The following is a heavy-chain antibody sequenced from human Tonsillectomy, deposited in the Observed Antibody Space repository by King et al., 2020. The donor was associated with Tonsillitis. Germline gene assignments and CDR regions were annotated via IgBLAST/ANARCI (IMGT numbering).Heavy chain of an antibody. V-gene: IGHV4-4*07. D-gene: IGHD1-26*01. Sequence: QLQESGPGLVKPSETLSLTCTVSGGSISSHYWSWLRQPAGKGLEWIGLIYSSGSTSYNPSLKSRVTMSIDTSKNQFSLKLTAVTAADTAVYSCAREAGATRYVDYWGQGTLGTVSS. CDR1: GGSISSHY. J-gene: IGHJ4*02. CDR2: IYSSGST. CDR3: AREAGATRYVDY.